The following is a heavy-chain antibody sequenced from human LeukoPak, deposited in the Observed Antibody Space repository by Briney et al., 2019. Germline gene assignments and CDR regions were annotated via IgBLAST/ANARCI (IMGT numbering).Heavy chain of an antibody. D-gene: IGHD3-10*01. CDR1: GGSISSNSYY. CDR3: ASWGLLWFGELSNYFDY. J-gene: IGHJ4*02. CDR2: IYYSGST. V-gene: IGHV4-39*07. Sequence: SETLSLTCAVSGGSISSNSYYWGWIRQPPGKGLEWIGSIYYSGSTYYNPSLKSRVTISVDTSKNQFSLKLSSVTAADTAVYYCASWGLLWFGELSNYFDYWGQGTLVTVSS.